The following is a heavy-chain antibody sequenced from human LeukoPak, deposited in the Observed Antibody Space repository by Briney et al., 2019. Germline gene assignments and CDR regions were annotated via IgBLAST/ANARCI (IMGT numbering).Heavy chain of an antibody. J-gene: IGHJ4*02. CDR1: GYTFTSYD. D-gene: IGHD3-10*01. CDR3: ARSKSSGSNTFDY. V-gene: IGHV1-46*01. Sequence: ASVKVSCKASGYTFTSYDINWVRQATGQGLEWMGIINPSGGSTSYAQKFQGRVTITADKSTSTAYMELSSLRSEDTAVYYCARSKSSGSNTFDYWGQGTLVTVSS. CDR2: INPSGGST.